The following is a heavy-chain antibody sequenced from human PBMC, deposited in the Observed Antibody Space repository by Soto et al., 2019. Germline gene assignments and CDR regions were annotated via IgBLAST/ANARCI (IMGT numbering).Heavy chain of an antibody. CDR1: GGMSGDCG. Sequence: GVPMRVWRAAAGGMSGDCGRSWISKKTGKGLEWISYISKDSGRATRYADSVKGRFIISRDNKNMVYLQMNSLSGDDTAVYYCAKADAGKRHSSAYDYWGQGTLVTVSS. CDR3: AKADAGKRHSSAYDY. D-gene: IGHD3-22*01. V-gene: IGHV3-11*01. CDR2: ISKDSGRAT. J-gene: IGHJ4*02.